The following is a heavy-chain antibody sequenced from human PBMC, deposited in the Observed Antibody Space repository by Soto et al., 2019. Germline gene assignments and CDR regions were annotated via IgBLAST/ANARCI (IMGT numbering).Heavy chain of an antibody. J-gene: IGHJ5*02. CDR1: GGTISGYY. V-gene: IGHV4-4*07. Sequence: SETLSLTCTVTGGTISGYYWTWIRQSAGGGLEWSGRIYSSGSTNYNPSLKCRVTISLDTSMNHFSLRLSSVTAADTAVYFCARRAASFGGASYLGAWGQGTLVTVSS. CDR3: ARRAASFGGASYLGA. D-gene: IGHD1-26*01. CDR2: IYSSGST.